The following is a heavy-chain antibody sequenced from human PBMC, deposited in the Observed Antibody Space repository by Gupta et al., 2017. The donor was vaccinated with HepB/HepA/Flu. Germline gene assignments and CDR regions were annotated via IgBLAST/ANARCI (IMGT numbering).Heavy chain of an antibody. D-gene: IGHD4-17*01. Sequence: EVQLVESGGGLVQPGGSLRLSCAASGFTFSSYWMSWVRQAPGKGLEWVANIKQDGSEKYYVDSVKGRFTISRDNAKNSLYLQMNSLRAEDTAVYYCARDYYGDYSGDVYWYFDLWGRGTLVTVSS. V-gene: IGHV3-7*01. J-gene: IGHJ2*01. CDR2: IKQDGSEK. CDR1: GFTFSSYW. CDR3: ARDYYGDYSGDVYWYFDL.